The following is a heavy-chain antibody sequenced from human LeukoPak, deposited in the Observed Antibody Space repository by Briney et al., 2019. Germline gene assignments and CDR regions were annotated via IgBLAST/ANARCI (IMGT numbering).Heavy chain of an antibody. CDR3: ARDRCSSTACYFDY. J-gene: IGHJ4*02. CDR1: GGSISYYY. V-gene: IGHV4-59*01. D-gene: IGHD2-15*01. Sequence: SETLSLTCTVSGGSISYYYWSWIRQPPGKGLEWFGYIYYTGSTNYNPSLKSRVTISVDTSKNQFSLNLTSVTAADTAVYYCARDRCSSTACYFDYWGQGTLVTVSS. CDR2: IYYTGST.